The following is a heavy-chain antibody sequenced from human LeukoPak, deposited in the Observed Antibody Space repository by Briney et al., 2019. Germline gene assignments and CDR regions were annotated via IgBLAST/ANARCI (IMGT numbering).Heavy chain of an antibody. J-gene: IGHJ4*02. CDR1: GGSISSSSYY. Sequence: SETLSLTCTVSGGSISSSSYYWGWIRQPPGKGLEWIVSFFYSGSTYYNPSLKSRVTISVDTSKNQFSLKLSSVTAADTAVYYCARHRVVGQYLVYFDYWGQGTLVTVSS. CDR3: ARHRVVGQYLVYFDY. V-gene: IGHV4-39*01. CDR2: FFYSGST. D-gene: IGHD1-26*01.